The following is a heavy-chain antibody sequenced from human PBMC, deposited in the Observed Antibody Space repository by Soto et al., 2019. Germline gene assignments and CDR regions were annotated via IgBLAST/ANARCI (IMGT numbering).Heavy chain of an antibody. J-gene: IGHJ4*02. CDR1: GFTFSSYD. CDR3: ARDQGGYNSY. Sequence: PGGSLRLSCVASGFTFSSYDFHWVRQAPGKGLEWVSLIWYDGSNKYYADSVKGRFTISRDDSKNTLYLQMNSLTAEDTAVYYCARDQGGYNSYWGQGTLVTVSS. D-gene: IGHD5-12*01. V-gene: IGHV3-33*01. CDR2: IWYDGSNK.